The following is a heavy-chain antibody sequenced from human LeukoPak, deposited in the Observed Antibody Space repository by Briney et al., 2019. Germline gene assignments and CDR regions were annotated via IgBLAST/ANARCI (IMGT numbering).Heavy chain of an antibody. CDR1: GFTFSSYA. J-gene: IGHJ4*02. Sequence: GGSLRLSCAASGFTFSSYAMHWVRQAPGKGLEWVAVISYDGSNKYYADSVKGRFTISRDNSKNTLYLQMNRLRAEDTAVYYCARVSQVGATGPAYFDYWGQGTLVTVSS. V-gene: IGHV3-30*01. D-gene: IGHD1-26*01. CDR3: ARVSQVGATGPAYFDY. CDR2: ISYDGSNK.